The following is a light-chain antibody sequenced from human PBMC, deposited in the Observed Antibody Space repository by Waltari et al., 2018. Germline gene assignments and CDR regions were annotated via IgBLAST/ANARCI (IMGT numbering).Light chain of an antibody. CDR3: QLYNSYPIT. CDR1: QSIGSW. Sequence: DIQMTQSPSTLSASVGDRVTITCRASQSIGSWLAWYQQKPGKAPKLLIYEATSLESGDPSRFSARGAGTGFTLTISSLQPDDVATYYCQLYNSYPITFGPGTKVDI. V-gene: IGKV1-5*03. CDR2: EAT. J-gene: IGKJ3*01.